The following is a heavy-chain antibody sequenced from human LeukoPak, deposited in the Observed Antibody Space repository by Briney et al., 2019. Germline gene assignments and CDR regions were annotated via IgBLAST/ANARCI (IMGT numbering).Heavy chain of an antibody. Sequence: ASVKVSCKASHYTFDNYPISWVRQAPGQGLEWMGWISAKNGNTNYAQKVQGRITLTTDIRTNTAYMELRILGSDDTAVYYCARSDKSVANAFDVWGQGTMVTVSS. CDR1: HYTFDNYP. V-gene: IGHV1-18*04. CDR3: ARSDKSVANAFDV. CDR2: ISAKNGNT. J-gene: IGHJ3*01. D-gene: IGHD6-19*01.